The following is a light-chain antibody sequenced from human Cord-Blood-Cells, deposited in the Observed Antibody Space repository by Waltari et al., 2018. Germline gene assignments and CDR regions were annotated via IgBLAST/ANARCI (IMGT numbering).Light chain of an antibody. CDR1: QSVSSY. J-gene: IGKJ1*01. V-gene: IGKV3-11*01. CDR2: DAS. CDR3: QQRSNWWT. Sequence: EIALTQSPATLSLSPGERATLSCRASQSVSSYLAWYQQKPGQAPRLLIYDASNRATGIPARFSGSGSGTDFTLTISSLEPEDFAVYYCQQRSNWWTFGQGTKVEIK.